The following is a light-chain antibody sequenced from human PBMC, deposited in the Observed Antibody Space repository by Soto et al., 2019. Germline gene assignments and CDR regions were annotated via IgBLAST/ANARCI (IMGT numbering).Light chain of an antibody. CDR2: AAS. J-gene: IGKJ1*01. CDR1: QSVRNNY. CDR3: QQYGSSPWT. Sequence: EIGLTQSPGHLFLSPGEKTTLSCRASQSVRNNYLAWYQQKPGQAPRLLIYAASGRATGIPDRFSGSGSGADFTLTISRLEPEDFAVYHCQQYGSSPWTFGQGTKVNIK. V-gene: IGKV3-20*01.